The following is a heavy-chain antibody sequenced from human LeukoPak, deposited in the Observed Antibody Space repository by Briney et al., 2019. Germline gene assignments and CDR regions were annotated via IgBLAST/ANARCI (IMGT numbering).Heavy chain of an antibody. CDR3: ARIIGAAGSRYFDY. Sequence: PGGSLRLSCAASGFTFSSFAIHWVRQAPGKGLEYVSAIGSSGGSTYYADSVKDRFTISRDNSKNTLYLQMGSLRDEDMAVYCCARIIGAAGSRYFDYWGQGTRVTVSS. J-gene: IGHJ4*02. V-gene: IGHV3-64*02. CDR2: IGSSGGST. D-gene: IGHD6-13*01. CDR1: GFTFSSFA.